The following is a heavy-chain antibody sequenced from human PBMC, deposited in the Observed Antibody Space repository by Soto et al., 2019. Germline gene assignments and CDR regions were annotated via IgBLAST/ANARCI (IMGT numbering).Heavy chain of an antibody. J-gene: IGHJ4*02. CDR3: ARSVRKLWFFDY. Sequence: SETLSLTCAVYGGSFSGYYWSWIRQPPGKGLEWIGEINHSGSTNYNPSLKSRVTISVDTSKNRFSLKLSSVTAADTAVYYCARSVRKLWFFDYWGQGPLVTVSS. V-gene: IGHV4-34*01. CDR2: INHSGST. D-gene: IGHD5-18*01. CDR1: GGSFSGYY.